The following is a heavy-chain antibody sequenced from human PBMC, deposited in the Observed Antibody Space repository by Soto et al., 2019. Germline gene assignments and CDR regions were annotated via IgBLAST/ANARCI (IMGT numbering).Heavy chain of an antibody. CDR2: IWYDGSNK. Sequence: PGGSLRLSCAASGFTFSSYGMHWVRQAPGKGLEWVAVIWYDGSNKYYADSVKGRFTISRDNSKNTLYLQMNSLRAEDTAVYYCAREQQLRNWFDPWGQGTLVTVSS. J-gene: IGHJ5*02. CDR3: AREQQLRNWFDP. D-gene: IGHD6-13*01. CDR1: GFTFSSYG. V-gene: IGHV3-33*01.